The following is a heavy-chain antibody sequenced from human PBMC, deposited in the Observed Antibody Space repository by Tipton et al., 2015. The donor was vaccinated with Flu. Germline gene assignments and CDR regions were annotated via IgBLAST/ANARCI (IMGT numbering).Heavy chain of an antibody. J-gene: IGHJ1*01. Sequence: TLSLTCTVSGGSISNYYWSWIRQPAGKGLEWIGRIYSSGSTNYNPSLKSRVTMSVDTSRNQFSLRLTSVTAADTAVYYCAREKDSRGSEYFQHWGQGTLVTVSS. V-gene: IGHV4-4*07. CDR3: AREKDSRGSEYFQH. CDR2: IYSSGST. D-gene: IGHD6-19*01. CDR1: GGSISNYY.